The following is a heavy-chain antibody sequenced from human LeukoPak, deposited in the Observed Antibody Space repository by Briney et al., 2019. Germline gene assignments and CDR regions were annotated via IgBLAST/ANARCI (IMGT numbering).Heavy chain of an antibody. V-gene: IGHV1-8*03. D-gene: IGHD4-11*01. CDR2: MNPNSGNT. J-gene: IGHJ5*02. Sequence: ASVKVSCQASGYTFTSYDINWVRQATGQGFEWMGWMNPNSGNTGYAQKFQGRVTITRNTSISTAYMELSSLTSEDTAVYYCARGRATVTTHWFDPWGQGTLVTVSS. CDR1: GYTFTSYD. CDR3: ARGRATVTTHWFDP.